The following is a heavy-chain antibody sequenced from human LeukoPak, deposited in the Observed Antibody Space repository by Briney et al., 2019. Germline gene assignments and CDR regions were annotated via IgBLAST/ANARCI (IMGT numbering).Heavy chain of an antibody. CDR1: GASISSRAYY. CDR2: IGGSNYYRGST. Sequence: PSETLSLTCTVSGASISSRAYYWGWIRQPPGKGLEWIGSIGGSNYYRGSTYYNPSLKSRVTIHVDTSKDQFSLKLSSVTAADTAVYYCARLETSVTEHNWFDPWGQGTLVTVSS. D-gene: IGHD2-21*02. CDR3: ARLETSVTEHNWFDP. V-gene: IGHV4-39*01. J-gene: IGHJ5*02.